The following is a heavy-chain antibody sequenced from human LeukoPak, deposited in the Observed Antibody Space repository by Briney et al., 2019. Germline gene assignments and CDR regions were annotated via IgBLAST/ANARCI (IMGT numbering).Heavy chain of an antibody. V-gene: IGHV3-23*01. D-gene: IGHD5-12*01. J-gene: IGHJ5*01. CDR1: GFTFSNYA. CDR3: ARGGGNSGYEYLAWLDS. CDR2: ITIGGGTT. Sequence: GGSLRLSCAASGFTFSNYAMSWVRQAPGKGLEWISVITIGGGTTYNAESVKGRFTISRDNSKDTLDLQMNSLTVEDTAVYYCARGGGNSGYEYLAWLDSWGQGTLVTVSS.